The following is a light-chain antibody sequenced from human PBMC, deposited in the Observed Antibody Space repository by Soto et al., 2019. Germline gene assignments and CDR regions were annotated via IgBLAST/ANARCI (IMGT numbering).Light chain of an antibody. CDR1: QNIYTW. CDR3: QQYERYST. Sequence: DIQFTQSPSFLSASVGDRVTITCRASQNIYTWLAWYQQKPGIAPKLLIHKASTLESGVPSRFSGSGYGTEFTLTISGLQPEDSATYYCQQYERYSTFGQGTKVDIK. V-gene: IGKV1-5*03. J-gene: IGKJ1*01. CDR2: KAS.